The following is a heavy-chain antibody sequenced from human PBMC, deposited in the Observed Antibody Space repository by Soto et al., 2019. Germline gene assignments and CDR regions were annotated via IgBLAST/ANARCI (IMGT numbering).Heavy chain of an antibody. D-gene: IGHD4-4*01. CDR2: ISYDGSNK. Sequence: GGSLRLSCAASGFTFSSYGMHWVRQAPGKGLEWVAVISYDGSNKYYADSVKGRFTISRDNSKNTLYLQMNSLRAEDTAVYYCAKEPPTTAHFDYWGQGTLVTVSS. V-gene: IGHV3-30*18. J-gene: IGHJ4*02. CDR3: AKEPPTTAHFDY. CDR1: GFTFSSYG.